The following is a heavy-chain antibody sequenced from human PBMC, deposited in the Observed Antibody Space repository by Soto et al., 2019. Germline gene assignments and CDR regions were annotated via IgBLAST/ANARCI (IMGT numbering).Heavy chain of an antibody. V-gene: IGHV3-74*01. J-gene: IGHJ4*02. D-gene: IGHD5-18*01. CDR3: TRDQRYSSAV. CDR1: GFDFTNSW. CDR2: VNSDGSIT. Sequence: EVQLVESGGGLVQPGGSLRLSCAASGFDFTNSWMNWVRQAPGKGLVWVSHVNSDGSITTYADSVKGRFTISRDNAKNTVYLQMNSLRVEDTAVYYCTRDQRYSSAVWGQGTLVTVSS.